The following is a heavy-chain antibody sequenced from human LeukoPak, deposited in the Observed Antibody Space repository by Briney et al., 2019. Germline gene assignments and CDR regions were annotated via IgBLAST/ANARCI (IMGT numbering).Heavy chain of an antibody. D-gene: IGHD6-13*01. CDR3: AREPQLVPGGNGMDV. J-gene: IGHJ6*02. CDR2: VSGSGSTT. CDR1: GFSVTYYF. Sequence: GGSLRLSCAASGFSVTYYFMNWVRQAPGKGLEWVSGVSGSGSTTYYADSVKGRFSISRDNSKNTLYLQMNSLRAEDTAVYYCAREPQLVPGGNGMDVWGQGTTVTVSS. V-gene: IGHV3-23*01.